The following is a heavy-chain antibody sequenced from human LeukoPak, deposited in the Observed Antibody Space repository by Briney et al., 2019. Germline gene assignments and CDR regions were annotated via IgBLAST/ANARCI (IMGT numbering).Heavy chain of an antibody. D-gene: IGHD4-17*01. CDR2: IYSDGST. Sequence: GGSLRLSCAASGFTVSSNYMSWVHQAPGKGLEWVSIIYSDGSTYYRDSVKGRFTISRDNAKNSLYLQMNSLRAEDTAVYYCARNGDYVYYDMDVWGQGTTVTVSS. J-gene: IGHJ6*02. CDR1: GFTVSSNY. V-gene: IGHV3-66*01. CDR3: ARNGDYVYYDMDV.